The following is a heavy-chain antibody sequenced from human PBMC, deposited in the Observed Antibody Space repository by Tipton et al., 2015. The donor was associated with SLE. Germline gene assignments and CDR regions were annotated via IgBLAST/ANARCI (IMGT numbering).Heavy chain of an antibody. V-gene: IGHV4-38-2*02. CDR2: IYHSGIT. CDR1: GYSISTGYY. Sequence: TLSLTCAVSGYSISTGYYWGWIRQPPGKGLEWIAIIYHSGITYYNPSLKSRVTISLDTSKNQFSLKVDSVTAADTAVYFCARESRYSSNWLNAFDVWGQGTMVTVSS. CDR3: ARESRYSSNWLNAFDV. D-gene: IGHD6-13*01. J-gene: IGHJ3*01.